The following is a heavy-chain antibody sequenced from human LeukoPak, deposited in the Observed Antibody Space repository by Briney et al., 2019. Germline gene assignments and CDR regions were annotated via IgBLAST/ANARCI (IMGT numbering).Heavy chain of an antibody. Sequence: GGSLRLSCSASAFTFSNYAMHWVRQAPGKGLEYVSAITSNGGSTYYADSVKGRFTLSRDNSKNTLYLQMSSLRVEDTALYYCVKPLGSAGYGYYFDYWGQGTLVTVSS. CDR3: VKPLGSAGYGYYFDY. CDR1: AFTFSNYA. D-gene: IGHD5-12*01. V-gene: IGHV3-64D*08. CDR2: ITSNGGST. J-gene: IGHJ4*02.